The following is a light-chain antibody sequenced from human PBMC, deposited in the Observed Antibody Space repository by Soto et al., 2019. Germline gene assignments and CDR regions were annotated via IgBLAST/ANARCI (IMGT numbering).Light chain of an antibody. CDR3: QQYGSSPLT. J-gene: IGKJ4*01. Sequence: EIVLTQSPGTLSLSPGERATLSCRASLSVSSSYLAWYQQKPGQAPRLLIYGASSSATGIPDRFSGSGSGTDFTLTISRLEPEDLAVYDCQQYGSSPLTFGGGTKVEIK. CDR1: LSVSSSY. V-gene: IGKV3-20*01. CDR2: GAS.